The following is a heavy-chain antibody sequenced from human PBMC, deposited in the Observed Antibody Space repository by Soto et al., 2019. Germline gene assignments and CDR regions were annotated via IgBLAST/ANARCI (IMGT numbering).Heavy chain of an antibody. D-gene: IGHD2-15*01. Sequence: ASVKVSCKASGYTFTGYYMHWVRQAPGQGLEWMGWINPSSGGTNYAQKFQGWVTMTRDTSISTAYMELSRLRSDDTAVYYCARAAGYCSGGSCHDYYYYYGMDVWGQGTTVTVSS. J-gene: IGHJ6*02. CDR1: GYTFTGYY. CDR3: ARAAGYCSGGSCHDYYYYYGMDV. CDR2: INPSSGGT. V-gene: IGHV1-2*04.